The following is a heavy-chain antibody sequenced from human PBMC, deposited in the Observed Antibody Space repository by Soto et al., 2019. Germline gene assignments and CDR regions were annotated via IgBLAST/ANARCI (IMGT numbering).Heavy chain of an antibody. Sequence: QVQLQESGPGLVKPSDTLSLTCAVSGYSISSSNWWGWIRQPPGKGLEWIGYIYYSGTTYYNPSLKSRVTXSVXTCKNQCSLKLTSVTAVATAGYYWARREIQGPIDYWGQGTLVTVSS. CDR3: ARREIQGPIDY. D-gene: IGHD1-26*01. CDR2: IYYSGTT. J-gene: IGHJ4*02. V-gene: IGHV4-28*01. CDR1: GYSISSSNW.